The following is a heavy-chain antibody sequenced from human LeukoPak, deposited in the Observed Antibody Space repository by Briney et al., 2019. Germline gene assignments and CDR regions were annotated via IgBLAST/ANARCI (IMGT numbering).Heavy chain of an antibody. D-gene: IGHD3-10*01. Sequence: SETLSLTCSVSGDSISSYYWSWIRQPPGKGLEWIGFIYYSGSTNYNPSLKSRVIMSVDTSKNQFSLKLSSVTAADTAVYYCARGEYYFAYWGQGTLVTVSS. V-gene: IGHV4-59*01. J-gene: IGHJ4*02. CDR1: GDSISSYY. CDR3: ARGEYYFAY. CDR2: IYYSGST.